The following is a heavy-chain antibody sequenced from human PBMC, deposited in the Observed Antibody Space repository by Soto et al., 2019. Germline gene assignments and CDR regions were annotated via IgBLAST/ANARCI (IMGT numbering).Heavy chain of an antibody. J-gene: IGHJ6*02. CDR2: IWYDGSNK. D-gene: IGHD6-13*01. CDR3: ARDRGSSWYVYYYGMDV. CDR1: GFTFSSYG. V-gene: IGHV3-33*01. Sequence: QVQLVESGGGVVQPGRSLRLSCAASGFTFSSYGMHWVRQAPGKGLEWVAVIWYDGSNKYYADSVKGTLTISRDNSKNTLYLQMNSLRAEDTAVSYCARDRGSSWYVYYYGMDVWGQGTTVTVSS.